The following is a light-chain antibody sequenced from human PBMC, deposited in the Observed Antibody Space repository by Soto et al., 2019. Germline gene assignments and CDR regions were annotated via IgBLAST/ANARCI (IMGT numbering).Light chain of an antibody. V-gene: IGLV2-14*01. CDR1: SSDVGGYNY. Sequence: QSVLTQPASVSASPGQSIAISCTGTSSDVGGYNYVSWYQQHPGKAPKLTIYDVSNRPSGVSNRFSGSKSGNTASLTISGLQAEDEADYYCSSNTSSTTYVFGTGTKVTVL. J-gene: IGLJ1*01. CDR3: SSNTSSTTYV. CDR2: DVS.